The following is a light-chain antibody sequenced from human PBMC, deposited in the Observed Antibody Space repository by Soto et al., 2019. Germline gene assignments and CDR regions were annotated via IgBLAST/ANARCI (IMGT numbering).Light chain of an antibody. V-gene: IGKV3-11*01. CDR2: GES. CDR1: QSVSSY. CDR3: QHFGDSPLT. J-gene: IGKJ5*01. Sequence: EIVLTQSPATLSLSPGESAGISRGASQSVSSYLAWYQQKPGQAPRILIYGESNRATGIPARFSGTGSGTDLTLTISRLEPEDFAAYYCQHFGDSPLTCGQGTRLEIK.